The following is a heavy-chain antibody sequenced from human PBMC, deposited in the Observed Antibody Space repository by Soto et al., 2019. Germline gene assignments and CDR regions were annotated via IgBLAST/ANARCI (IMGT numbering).Heavy chain of an antibody. CDR2: INPSDGRT. Sequence: ASVKVSCKASGYPLTSYHMHWVRQAPGQGLEWMGLINPSDGRTRYAQKFEGRVTMTSDRSTTIVYMELSSLRPEDTAVYYCARAHEYSFGYNYFDPYGPRTLVTVSS. V-gene: IGHV1-46*01. J-gene: IGHJ5*02. CDR3: ARAHEYSFGYNYFDP. D-gene: IGHD5-18*01. CDR1: GYPLTSYH.